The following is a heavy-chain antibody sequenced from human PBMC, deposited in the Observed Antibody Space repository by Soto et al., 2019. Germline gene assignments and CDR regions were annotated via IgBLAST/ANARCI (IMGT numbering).Heavy chain of an antibody. CDR2: IYGGGTT. J-gene: IGHJ5*02. CDR1: GFTVRTNS. V-gene: IGHV3-53*01. CDR3: ARGSYYDILTTFDP. D-gene: IGHD3-9*01. Sequence: PGGSLRLSCAASGFTVRTNSMTWVRQAPGKGLEWVSIIYGGGTTYYADSVKGRFTISRDNSKNTLYLQMNSLRAEDTAVYYCARGSYYDILTTFDPWGQGTLVTVSS.